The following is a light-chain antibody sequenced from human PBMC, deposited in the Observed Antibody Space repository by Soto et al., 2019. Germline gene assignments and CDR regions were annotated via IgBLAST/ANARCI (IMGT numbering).Light chain of an antibody. J-gene: IGKJ3*01. CDR3: QQSYSTPLT. CDR2: AAS. CDR1: QSISGY. V-gene: IGKV1-39*01. Sequence: DIQMTQSPSSLSASVGDRVTITCRARQSISGYLNWYQQKPGKAPKLLIYAASTLQSGVPSRFSGSGSGTDFTLTISSLQPEDFATYYCQQSYSTPLTFGPGTKVDIK.